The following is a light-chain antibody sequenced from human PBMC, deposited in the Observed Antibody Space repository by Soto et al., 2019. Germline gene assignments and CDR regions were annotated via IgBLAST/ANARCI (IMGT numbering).Light chain of an antibody. CDR3: QHYGDSPGFT. CDR1: QSVGSSY. J-gene: IGKJ3*01. CDR2: DAS. Sequence: EIVLTQSPGTRSLSPGERATLSCRASQSVGSSYLAWYQQKPGQAPRLLIFDASTRATGIPDRFSGRGSGTDFTLTISRLEPEDFAVYYCQHYGDSPGFTFGPGTKVDIK. V-gene: IGKV3-20*01.